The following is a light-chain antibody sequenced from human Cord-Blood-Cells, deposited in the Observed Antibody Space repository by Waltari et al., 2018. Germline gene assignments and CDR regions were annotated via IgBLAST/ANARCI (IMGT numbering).Light chain of an antibody. V-gene: IGLV2-14*01. CDR2: DVS. CDR3: SSYTSSSWV. CDR1: SSAVGGYHY. J-gene: IGLJ3*02. Sequence: QSALTQPASVSGSPGQSITISCTGTSSAVGGYHYVSWYQQHPGKAPKLMIYDVSNRPSGVSNRFSGSKSGNTASLTISGLQAEDEADYYCSSYTSSSWVFGGGTKLTVL.